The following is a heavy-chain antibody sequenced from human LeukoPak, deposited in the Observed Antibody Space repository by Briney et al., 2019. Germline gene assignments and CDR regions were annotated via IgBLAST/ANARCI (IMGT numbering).Heavy chain of an antibody. CDR1: GFTFSSYA. D-gene: IGHD1-26*01. Sequence: GGSLRLSCAASGFTFSSYAMSWVRQAPGKGLEWVSGISGSGDSTYYADSVKGRFTISRDNSKNTLYLQMNSLRAEDTAAYYCARGGAADYWGQGTLVTVSS. J-gene: IGHJ4*02. CDR2: ISGSGDST. V-gene: IGHV3-23*01. CDR3: ARGGAADY.